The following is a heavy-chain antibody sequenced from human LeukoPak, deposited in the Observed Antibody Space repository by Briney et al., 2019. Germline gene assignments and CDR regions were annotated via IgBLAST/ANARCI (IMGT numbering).Heavy chain of an antibody. CDR2: IWYDGSNK. V-gene: IGHV3-33*06. CDR1: GFTFSSYG. D-gene: IGHD2-15*01. CDR3: AKSHCSDNSCHGGYFDY. J-gene: IGHJ4*02. Sequence: GGSLRLSCAASGFTFSSYGMHWVRQAPGKGLEWVALIWYDGSNKYYVDSVKGRLTISRDNSKNTLYLQMNSLRAEDTAVYYCAKSHCSDNSCHGGYFDYWGQGTLVTVSS.